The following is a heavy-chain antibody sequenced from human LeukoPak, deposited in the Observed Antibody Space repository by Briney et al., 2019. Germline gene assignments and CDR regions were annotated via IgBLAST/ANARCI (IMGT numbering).Heavy chain of an antibody. D-gene: IGHD2-2*01. J-gene: IGHJ6*02. Sequence: PGGSLRLSCAASGFTFSSYAMSWVRQAPGKGLEWVSAISGSGGSTYYADSVKGRFTISRDNSKNTLYLQMNSLRAEDTAVYYCAKDWLSVVVPAARVGGRYYFYGMDVWGQGTTVTVSS. CDR2: ISGSGGST. V-gene: IGHV3-23*01. CDR1: GFTFSSYA. CDR3: AKDWLSVVVPAARVGGRYYFYGMDV.